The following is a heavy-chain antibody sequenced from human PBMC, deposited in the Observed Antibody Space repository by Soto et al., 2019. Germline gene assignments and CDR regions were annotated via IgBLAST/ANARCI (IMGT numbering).Heavy chain of an antibody. CDR3: AKGSQPMVY. CDR2: VSGSGGRK. CDR1: GFTFSSYA. D-gene: IGHD3-10*01. Sequence: GGSLRLSCAASGFTFSSYAISWVRQAPGKGLERVSAVSGSGGRKYYAASVEGRFTIPSAHTLSTVYLQVTSLNAEARVVYYCAKGSQPMVYWGQGTLVTVSS. V-gene: IGHV3-23*01. J-gene: IGHJ4*02.